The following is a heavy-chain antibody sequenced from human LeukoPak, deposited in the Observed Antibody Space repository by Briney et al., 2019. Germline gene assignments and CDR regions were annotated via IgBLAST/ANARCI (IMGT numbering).Heavy chain of an antibody. CDR2: INPNSGGT. Sequence: ASVKVSCKASGYTFTGYYMHWVRQAPGQGLEWMGWINPNSGGTNYAQKFRGRVTMTRDTSISTAYMELSRLRSDDTAVYYCRTDRYGDYGDYIDYWGQGTLVTVSS. D-gene: IGHD4-17*01. J-gene: IGHJ4*02. CDR1: GYTFTGYY. CDR3: RTDRYGDYGDYIDY. V-gene: IGHV1-2*02.